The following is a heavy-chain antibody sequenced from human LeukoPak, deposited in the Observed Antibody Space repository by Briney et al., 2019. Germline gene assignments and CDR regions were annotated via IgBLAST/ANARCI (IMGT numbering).Heavy chain of an antibody. D-gene: IGHD2-2*02. Sequence: GGSLRLSCAASGFTFSSYAMSWVRQAPGKGLEWVSAISGSGGSTYYADSVKGRFTISRDNSKNTLYLQMNSLSAEDTAVYYCAKDRIVVVPAAIPFDYWGQGTLVTVSS. CDR1: GFTFSSYA. V-gene: IGHV3-23*01. CDR3: AKDRIVVVPAAIPFDY. J-gene: IGHJ4*02. CDR2: ISGSGGST.